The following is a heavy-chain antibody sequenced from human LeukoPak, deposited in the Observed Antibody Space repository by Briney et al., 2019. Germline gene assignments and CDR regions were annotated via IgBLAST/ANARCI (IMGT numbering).Heavy chain of an antibody. CDR2: ISGSGGST. CDR1: GFTFSSYA. Sequence: QPGGSLRLSCAASGFTFSSYAMSWVRQAPGKGLEWVSAISGSGGSTYYADSVKGRFTISRDNSKNTLYLQMNSLRAEDTAVYYCAKYPATYYDDSSGYYPVYWGQEAMVTVAS. CDR3: AKYPATYYDDSSGYYPVY. J-gene: IGHJ4*02. V-gene: IGHV3-23*01. D-gene: IGHD3-22*01.